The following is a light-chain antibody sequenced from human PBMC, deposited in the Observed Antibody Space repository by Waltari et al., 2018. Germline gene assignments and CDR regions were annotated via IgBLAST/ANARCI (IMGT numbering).Light chain of an antibody. CDR3: QPNYDTPRT. J-gene: IGKJ2*02. Sequence: QMTQSPSSLSASVGHRVTITCRASQTIDYLSWYQHKPGEAPKLLIYETSTLQSGVPTRFSGSKFGTTFILTISSLQPEDFATYFCQPNYDTPRTFGQGTKVDIK. CDR1: QTIDY. CDR2: ETS. V-gene: IGKV1-39*01.